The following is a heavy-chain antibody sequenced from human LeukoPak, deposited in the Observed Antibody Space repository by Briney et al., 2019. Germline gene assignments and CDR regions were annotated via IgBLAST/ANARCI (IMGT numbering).Heavy chain of an antibody. D-gene: IGHD2-21*02. CDR3: AREYGDDNWFDP. CDR1: GGSISSYY. V-gene: IGHV4-59*12. CDR2: IYYSGST. Sequence: PSETLSLTCTVSGGSISSYYWSWIRQPPGKGLEWIGYIYYSGSTYYNPSLRSRLTISVDTSKNQFSLKLSSVTAADTAVYYCAREYGDDNWFDPWGQGTLVTVSS. J-gene: IGHJ5*02.